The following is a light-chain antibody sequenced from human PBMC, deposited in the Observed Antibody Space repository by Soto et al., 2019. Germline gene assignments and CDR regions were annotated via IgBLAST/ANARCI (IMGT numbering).Light chain of an antibody. J-gene: IGLJ2*01. CDR3: CSYTSSSTLV. CDR2: DVS. CDR1: SSEVGAYNY. Sequence: QSALTQPASVSGSPGQSITISCTGTSSEVGAYNYVSWYQQHPGKVPKVVLYDVSNRPSGVSNRFSGSMSGNTASLNISGLQADDGADDYCCSYTSSSTLVFGGGTKLTVL. V-gene: IGLV2-14*01.